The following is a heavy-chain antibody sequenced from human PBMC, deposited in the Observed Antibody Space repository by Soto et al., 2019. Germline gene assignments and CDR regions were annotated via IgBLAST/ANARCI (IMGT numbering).Heavy chain of an antibody. CDR2: INAGNGNT. D-gene: IGHD3-22*01. CDR3: ARTYYYDSSGYSNWFDP. J-gene: IGHJ5*02. CDR1: GYTFTSYA. Sequence: GASVRVSCKASGYTFTSYAMHWLLQAPGQRLGWMGWINAGNGNTKYSQKFQGRVTITRDTSASTAYMELSSLRSEDTAVYYCARTYYYDSSGYSNWFDPWGQGTLVTVSS. V-gene: IGHV1-3*01.